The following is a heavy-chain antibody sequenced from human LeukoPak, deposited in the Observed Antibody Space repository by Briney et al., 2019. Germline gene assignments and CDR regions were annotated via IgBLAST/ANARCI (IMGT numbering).Heavy chain of an antibody. CDR1: GFTFSSYE. CDR2: ISSSGSTI. V-gene: IGHV3-48*03. Sequence: GGSLRLSCAASGFTFSSYEMNWVRQAPGKGLEWISYISSSGSTIYYVDSVKGRFAISRDNAKNSLYLQMNSLRAEDTAVYYCARDSSGWYHWFDPWGQGTLVTVSS. CDR3: ARDSSGWYHWFDP. D-gene: IGHD6-19*01. J-gene: IGHJ5*02.